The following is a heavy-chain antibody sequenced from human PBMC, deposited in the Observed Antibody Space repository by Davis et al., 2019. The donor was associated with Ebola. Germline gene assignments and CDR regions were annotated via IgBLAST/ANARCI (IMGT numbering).Heavy chain of an antibody. Sequence: SVPVSCQASGYTFTSYAMNWVRQAPGQGLEWMGIINPSGGSTSYAQKFQGRVTMTRDTSTSTVYMELSSLRSEDTAVYYCARELIVVVVAANGYYYYGMDVWGKGTTVTVSS. J-gene: IGHJ6*04. V-gene: IGHV1-46*01. CDR2: INPSGGST. CDR3: ARELIVVVVAANGYYYYGMDV. D-gene: IGHD2-15*01. CDR1: GYTFTSYA.